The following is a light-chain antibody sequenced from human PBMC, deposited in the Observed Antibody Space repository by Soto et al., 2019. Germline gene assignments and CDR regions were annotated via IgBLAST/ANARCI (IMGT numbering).Light chain of an antibody. CDR2: DVA. Sequence: QSVLTQPASVSGSPGQSITISCTGTSSDVGGSNFVSWYQHHPGKPPKLIIYDVANRPSGVSNRFSGSRSGSTASLIISRLQTEDEADYYCVSYTSSTTYVFGTGTKVTVL. CDR1: SSDVGGSNF. CDR3: VSYTSSTTYV. V-gene: IGLV2-14*01. J-gene: IGLJ1*01.